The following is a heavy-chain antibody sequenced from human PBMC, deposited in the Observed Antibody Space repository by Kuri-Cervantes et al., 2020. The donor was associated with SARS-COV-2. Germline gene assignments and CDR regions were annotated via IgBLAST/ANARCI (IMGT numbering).Heavy chain of an antibody. V-gene: IGHV1-18*01. D-gene: IGHD3-10*01. CDR1: GYTFTSYG. J-gene: IGHJ4*02. CDR3: ARDRDSGTMVRGPMGAGY. Sequence: ASVKVSCKASGYTFTSYGISWVRQAPGQGLEWMRWISAYNGNTNYAQKLQGRVTMTTDTSTSTAYMELRSLRSDDTAVYYCARDRDSGTMVRGPMGAGYWGQGTLVTVSS. CDR2: ISAYNGNT.